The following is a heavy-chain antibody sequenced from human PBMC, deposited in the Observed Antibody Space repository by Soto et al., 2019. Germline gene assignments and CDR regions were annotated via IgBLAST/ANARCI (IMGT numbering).Heavy chain of an antibody. CDR1: GGAISSYY. CDR3: ARGDHYERSGPFDP. Sequence: PSETLSLTCTVSGGAISSYYWYWIRQPPGKGLECIGYVYSSGYNNYNPSLKSRVTISVDASKNQFSLKLTSLTAADTAVYYCARGDHYERSGPFDPWGQGTLVTVSS. CDR2: VYSSGYN. J-gene: IGHJ5*02. D-gene: IGHD3-22*01. V-gene: IGHV4-59*01.